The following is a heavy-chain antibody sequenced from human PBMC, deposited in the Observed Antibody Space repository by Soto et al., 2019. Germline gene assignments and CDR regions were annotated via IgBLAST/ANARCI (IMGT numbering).Heavy chain of an antibody. D-gene: IGHD5-12*01. CDR2: IYYNDDR. J-gene: IGHJ4*02. V-gene: IGHV2-5*01. CDR1: GFSFTTAGVA. CDR3: AHSDGGYEIIYFDF. Sequence: QITLQESGPTLVKPTQTLTLTCTFSGFSFTTAGVAVGWIRQTPGGALEWLTLIYYNDDRRFSPSLKTRLTITGDTSKNQVVLSLTNVDPGDTATYFCAHSDGGYEIIYFDFWGQG.